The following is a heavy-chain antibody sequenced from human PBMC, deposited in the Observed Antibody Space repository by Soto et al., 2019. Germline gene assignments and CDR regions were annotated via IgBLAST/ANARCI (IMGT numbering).Heavy chain of an antibody. Sequence: GGSLRLSCAASGFTFSNAWMNWVRQAPGKGLEWVGRIKSKTDGGTTDYAAPVKGRFTISRDDSKNTLYLQMNSLKTEDTAVYYCTTDSDRERYDFWSGPSYYYYYGMDVWGQGTTVTVSS. J-gene: IGHJ6*02. D-gene: IGHD3-3*01. CDR3: TTDSDRERYDFWSGPSYYYYYGMDV. V-gene: IGHV3-15*07. CDR1: GFTFSNAW. CDR2: IKSKTDGGTT.